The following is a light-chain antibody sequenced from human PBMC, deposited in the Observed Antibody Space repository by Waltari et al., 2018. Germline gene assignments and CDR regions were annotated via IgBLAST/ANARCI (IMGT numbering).Light chain of an antibody. J-gene: IGKJ3*01. V-gene: IGKV2-30*01. CDR1: QSLLYSNGNVY. CDR2: QVS. Sequence: GVLTQSPLSLAVTLGQQASLSCKSSQSLLYSNGNVYLDWYLQRPGQSPRRLIYQVSKRDSGVPDRFSGSGSDTDFTLRISRVEADDVGTYYCLQVPFTFGPGTKMEVK. CDR3: LQVPFT.